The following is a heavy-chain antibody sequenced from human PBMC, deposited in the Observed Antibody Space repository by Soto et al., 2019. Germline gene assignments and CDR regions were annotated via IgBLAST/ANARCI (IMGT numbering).Heavy chain of an antibody. Sequence: TGGSLRLSCAASGFTFSSYAMHWVRQAPGKGLEWVAVISYDGSGDDTFYADSMKGRFTISRDNSKDTLYLQINSLRAEDTAVYYCANPIPKTGTTFGFWGQGTLVTVSS. CDR1: GFTFSSYA. CDR2: ISYDGSGDDT. V-gene: IGHV3-30*04. CDR3: ANPIPKTGTTFGF. J-gene: IGHJ4*02. D-gene: IGHD1-1*01.